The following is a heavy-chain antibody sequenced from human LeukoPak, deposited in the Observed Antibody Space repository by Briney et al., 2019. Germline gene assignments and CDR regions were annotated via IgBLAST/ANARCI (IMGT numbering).Heavy chain of an antibody. CDR3: TTEDYGDYVSPH. D-gene: IGHD4-17*01. V-gene: IGHV3-15*01. J-gene: IGHJ4*02. Sequence: GGSLRLSCAASGFTFSSYAMNWVRQAPGKGLEWVGRIKRKTDAGTTDYAAPVKGRFTISRDDSKDTLYLQMDSLKTEDTAVYYCTTEDYGDYVSPHWGQGTLVTVSS. CDR2: IKRKTDAGTT. CDR1: GFTFSSYA.